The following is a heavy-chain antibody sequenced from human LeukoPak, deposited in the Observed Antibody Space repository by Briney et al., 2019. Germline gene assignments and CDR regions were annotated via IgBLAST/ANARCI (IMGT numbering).Heavy chain of an antibody. CDR2: IYYSGST. CDR3: ARDIEGSGYYYGSGSVKFDY. CDR1: GGSISSYY. J-gene: IGHJ4*02. V-gene: IGHV4-59*12. Sequence: SETLSLTCTVSGGSISSYYWSWIRQPPGKGLEWIGYIYYSGSTNYNPSLKSRVTISVDTSKDQFSLKLSSVTAADTAVYYCARDIEGSGYYYGSGSVKFDYWGQGTLVTVSS. D-gene: IGHD3-10*01.